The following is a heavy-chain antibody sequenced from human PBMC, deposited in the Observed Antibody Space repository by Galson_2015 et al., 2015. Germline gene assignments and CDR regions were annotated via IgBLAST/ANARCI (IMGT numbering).Heavy chain of an antibody. CDR1: GGTFSSYA. CDR2: IFPIFGTA. Sequence: SVKVSCKASGGTFSSYAISWVRQAPGQGLEWMGGIFPIFGTANYAQKFQGRVTITADESTSTAHMELSSLRSEDTAVYYCTTTGATKDYWGQGTLATVSS. CDR3: TTTGATKDY. J-gene: IGHJ4*02. D-gene: IGHD1-1*01. V-gene: IGHV1-69*13.